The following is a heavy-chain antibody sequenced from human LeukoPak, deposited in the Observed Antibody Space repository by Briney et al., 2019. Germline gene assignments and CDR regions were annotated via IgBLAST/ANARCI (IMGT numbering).Heavy chain of an antibody. V-gene: IGHV3-21*06. Sequence: GGSLRLSCSASGFTFSTSAMSWVRQAPGKALEWVSSINPRSNFIDYAGSVRGRFTISRDNARNSLYLQMNSLRAKDTAVYYCATSGRPQDSSGYYYYAYWGQGTLVTVSS. CDR3: ATSGRPQDSSGYYYYAY. D-gene: IGHD3-22*01. CDR2: INPRSNFI. CDR1: GFTFSTSA. J-gene: IGHJ4*02.